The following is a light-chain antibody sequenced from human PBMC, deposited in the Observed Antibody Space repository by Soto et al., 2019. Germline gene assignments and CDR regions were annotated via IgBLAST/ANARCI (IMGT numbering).Light chain of an antibody. J-gene: IGKJ2*01. CDR1: QAISSW. CDR3: QQANSCPYT. CDR2: AAS. Sequence: DIQMTQSPSSVSASGGDRVTITCRASQAISSWLAWYQQKPGKAPKLLIYAASTLQSGVPSRFSGSGSGTEFILTISSLQPEDFATYYCQQANSCPYTFGQGTKLEIK. V-gene: IGKV1-12*01.